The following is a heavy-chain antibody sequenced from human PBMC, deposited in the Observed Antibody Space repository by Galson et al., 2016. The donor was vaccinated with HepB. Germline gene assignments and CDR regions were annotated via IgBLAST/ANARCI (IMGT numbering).Heavy chain of an antibody. V-gene: IGHV3-11*01. Sequence: SLRLSCAASGFTFGDYYMSWIRQPPGKGLEWVSFISTDGIRRHYGESVEGRFTVSRDNVKNSLYLYINNPRADDTAVYYCARVLSQGMDVWGQGTTVIVSS. CDR3: ARVLSQGMDV. J-gene: IGHJ6*02. CDR1: GFTFGDYY. CDR2: ISTDGIRR.